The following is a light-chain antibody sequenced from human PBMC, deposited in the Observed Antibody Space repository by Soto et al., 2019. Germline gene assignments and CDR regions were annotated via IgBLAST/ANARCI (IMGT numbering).Light chain of an antibody. CDR1: QSVSSN. CDR3: QQYNNWPRT. CDR2: GAS. Sequence: EILMTQSPATLSVSPGERATLSCMASQSVSSNLAWYQQKPGQAPRLLIYGASTRATGIPARFSGSGSGTEFTLTISSLQSEDFAVYYCQQYNNWPRTFGQGTKVDTK. V-gene: IGKV3-15*01. J-gene: IGKJ1*01.